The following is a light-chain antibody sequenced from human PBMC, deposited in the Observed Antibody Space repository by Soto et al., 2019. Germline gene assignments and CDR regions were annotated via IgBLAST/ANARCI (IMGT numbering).Light chain of an antibody. CDR3: QQDNTNTWK. CDR1: ESISSW. V-gene: IGKV1-5*01. CDR2: DVS. J-gene: IGKJ1*01. Sequence: THSPATLSDSIFNLLTVTFRASESISSWLAWYQQKPGKAPKLLIYDVSSLESGVPSRFSGSGSGTEFTLTISSLQPDDFATYYCQQDNTNTWKFGQGTKVEIK.